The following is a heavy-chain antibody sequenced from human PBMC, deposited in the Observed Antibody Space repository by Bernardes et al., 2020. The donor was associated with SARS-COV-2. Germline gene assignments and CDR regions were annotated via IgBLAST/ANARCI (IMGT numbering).Heavy chain of an antibody. CDR3: AKDYCGGDCDFFDY. CDR1: GFTLDTFA. D-gene: IGHD2-21*02. J-gene: IGHJ4*02. Sequence: GGSLRLSCAASGFTLDTFAMSWVRQVPGKGLEWVSGVSGSGDTYYADSVKGRFIISRDNSKNILFLQMNSLRAEDTAVYYCAKDYCGGDCDFFDYWGQGTVVTVSS. CDR2: VSGSGDT. V-gene: IGHV3-23*01.